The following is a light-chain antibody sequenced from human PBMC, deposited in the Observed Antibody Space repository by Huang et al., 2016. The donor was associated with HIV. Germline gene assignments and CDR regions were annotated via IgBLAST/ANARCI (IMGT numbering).Light chain of an antibody. CDR1: RGINDH. Sequence: DIQMTQSPSAMSASAGNRVTITCRASRGINDHVAWIQQKPGKVPKRLIYGASNLESGVPSRFSGSGSGTEFTRTISSLQPEDIATYYCLQHSGYPTFGQGTKLEIK. CDR2: GAS. V-gene: IGKV1-17*03. J-gene: IGKJ2*01. CDR3: LQHSGYPT.